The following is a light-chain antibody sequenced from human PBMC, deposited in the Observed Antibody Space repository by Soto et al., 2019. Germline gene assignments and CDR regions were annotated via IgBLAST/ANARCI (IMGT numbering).Light chain of an antibody. CDR2: EGN. Sequence: QSVLTQPASVSGSPGQSITISCTGTSSDVGSYNLVSWYQQHPGKAPILIIYEGNKRPSGVSNRFSGSKSGNTASLTISGLQAEDEADYYCCSYAGSSTYVFGTGTKLTVL. J-gene: IGLJ1*01. CDR3: CSYAGSSTYV. V-gene: IGLV2-23*01. CDR1: SSDVGSYNL.